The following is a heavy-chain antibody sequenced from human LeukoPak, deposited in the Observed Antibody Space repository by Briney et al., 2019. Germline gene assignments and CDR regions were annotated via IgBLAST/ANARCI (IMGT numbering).Heavy chain of an antibody. J-gene: IGHJ5*02. V-gene: IGHV4-34*01. CDR1: GGFLSGYY. D-gene: IGHD3-3*01. CDR2: INHSGST. CDR3: ARGRGYYVFSTERENWFDP. Sequence: PSETLSLTCAVYGGFLSGYYWSWIRQPPGKGLEWIGEINHSGSTNYNPSLKSRVTISVDTSKNQFSLKLSSVTAADTAVYYCARGRGYYVFSTERENWFDPWGQGTLVTVSS.